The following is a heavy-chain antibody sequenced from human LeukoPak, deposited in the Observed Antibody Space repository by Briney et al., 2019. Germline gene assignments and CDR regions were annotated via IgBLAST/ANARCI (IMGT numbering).Heavy chain of an antibody. D-gene: IGHD3-22*01. CDR2: ISSSSSTI. J-gene: IGHJ5*02. CDR3: AKDSNYYYDSRRDWFDP. CDR1: GFTFSSYS. Sequence: PGGSLRLSCAASGFTFSSYSMNWVRQAPGKGLEWVSYISSSSSTIYYADSVKGRFTISRDNAKNSLYLQMNSLRAEDTAVYYCAKDSNYYYDSRRDWFDPWGQGTLVTVSS. V-gene: IGHV3-48*01.